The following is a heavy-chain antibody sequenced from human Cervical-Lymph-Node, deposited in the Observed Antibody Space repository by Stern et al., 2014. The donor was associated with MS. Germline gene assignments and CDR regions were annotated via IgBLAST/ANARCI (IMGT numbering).Heavy chain of an antibody. D-gene: IGHD3-22*01. CDR2: IDWDDDK. J-gene: IGHJ4*02. V-gene: IGHV2-70*15. CDR3: ARIRFYDSSGYYFDY. Sequence: QVTLQESGPALVKPTQTLTLTCTFSGFSLSTSGMCVSWIRQPPGKALEWLARIDWDDDKYYSTSLKTRLTISKDTSKNQVVLTMTNMDPVDTATYYCARIRFYDSSGYYFDYWGQGTLVTVSS. CDR1: GFSLSTSGMC.